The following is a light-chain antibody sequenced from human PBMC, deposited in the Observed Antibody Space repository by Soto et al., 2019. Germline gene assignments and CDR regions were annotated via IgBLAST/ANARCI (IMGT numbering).Light chain of an antibody. Sequence: QSALTQPASVSGSPGQSITISCTGTSSDVGGYKYVSWYQHYPGKAPKLMIYEVSNRPSGVSNRFSGSKSGNTASLTISGPQAEDEADYYCSSYTTSSTVVFGGGTKLTVL. CDR2: EVS. CDR1: SSDVGGYKY. J-gene: IGLJ2*01. V-gene: IGLV2-14*01. CDR3: SSYTTSSTVV.